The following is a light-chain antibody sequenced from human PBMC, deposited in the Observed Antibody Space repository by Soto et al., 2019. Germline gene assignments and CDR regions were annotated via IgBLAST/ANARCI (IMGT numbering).Light chain of an antibody. Sequence: DIPLTQSPSFLSASVGDRVTITCRASQGMSSYLAWYQQKPGKAPKLLIYAASTLQSGVPSRFSGSGSGIEFTHTISSLQPEDFATYYCQQLNSYPRTFGQGTKVEIK. CDR3: QQLNSYPRT. CDR2: AAS. CDR1: QGMSSY. J-gene: IGKJ1*01. V-gene: IGKV1-9*01.